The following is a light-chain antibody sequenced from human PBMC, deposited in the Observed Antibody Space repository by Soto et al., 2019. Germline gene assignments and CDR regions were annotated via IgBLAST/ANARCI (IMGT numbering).Light chain of an antibody. J-gene: IGKJ2*01. CDR1: QSVSTT. CDR2: RAS. Sequence: EIMMTQSPATLSVSPGGRATLSCRASQSVSTTLAWYQQKPGQPPRLLIYRASLRATGVPARFSGGGSGAEFTLTISGLQSEDFAVYYCQQYDNWPYTFGQGTKVDIK. CDR3: QQYDNWPYT. V-gene: IGKV3-15*01.